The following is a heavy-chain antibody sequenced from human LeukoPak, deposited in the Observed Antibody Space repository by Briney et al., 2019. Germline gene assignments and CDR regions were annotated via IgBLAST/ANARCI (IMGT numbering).Heavy chain of an antibody. D-gene: IGHD2-2*01. J-gene: IGHJ4*02. V-gene: IGHV1-46*01. CDR3: ARYEVVPAAMRGYYFDY. CDR2: INPSGGST. CDR1: GYTFTSYY. Sequence: GASVKVSFKASGYTFTSYYMHWVRQAPGQGLEWMGIINPSGGSTSYAQKFQGRVTMTRDMSTSTVYMELSSLRSEDTAVYYCARYEVVPAAMRGYYFDYWGQGTLVTVSS.